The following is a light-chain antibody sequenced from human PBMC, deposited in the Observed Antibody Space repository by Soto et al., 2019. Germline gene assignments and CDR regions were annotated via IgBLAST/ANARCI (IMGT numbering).Light chain of an antibody. CDR1: SGSIASNY. CDR2: EDN. V-gene: IGLV6-57*02. CDR3: QSYDSSSHVV. J-gene: IGLJ2*01. Sequence: NFMLTQPHSVSESPGKTVTISCAASSGSIASNYVQWYQQRPGSAPTLMIYEDNQRPSGVPDRFSGSIDSSSNSASLTISALKTEDEADHYCQSYDSSSHVVFGGGTKLTVL.